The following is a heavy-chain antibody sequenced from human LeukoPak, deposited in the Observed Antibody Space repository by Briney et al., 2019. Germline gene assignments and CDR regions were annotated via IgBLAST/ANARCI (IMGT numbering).Heavy chain of an antibody. CDR1: GGSISSTNYY. Sequence: SETLSLTCTVSGGSISSTNYYWGWTRQTPGKGLEWIGSIYYTGTTYYNPSLKSRVTISVDTSKNQFSLKLTSVTAADTAVFYCASYSNWSYYYYMDVWGKGTTVTVSS. J-gene: IGHJ6*03. CDR3: ASYSNWSYYYYMDV. V-gene: IGHV4-39*01. D-gene: IGHD4-11*01. CDR2: IYYTGTT.